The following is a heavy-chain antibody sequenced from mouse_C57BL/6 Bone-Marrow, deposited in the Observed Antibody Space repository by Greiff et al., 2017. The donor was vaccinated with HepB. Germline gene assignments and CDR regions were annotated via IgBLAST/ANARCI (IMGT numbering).Heavy chain of an antibody. V-gene: IGHV5-6*01. Sequence: EVKLVESGGDLVKPGGSLKLSCAASGFTFSSYGMSWVRQTPDKRLEWVATISSGGSYTYYPDSVKGRFTISRDNAKNTLYLQMSSLKSEDTAMYYCARHDTGTPFNGYWGQGTSVTVSS. CDR1: GFTFSSYG. J-gene: IGHJ4*01. CDR3: ARHDTGTPFNGY. CDR2: ISSGGSYT. D-gene: IGHD4-1*01.